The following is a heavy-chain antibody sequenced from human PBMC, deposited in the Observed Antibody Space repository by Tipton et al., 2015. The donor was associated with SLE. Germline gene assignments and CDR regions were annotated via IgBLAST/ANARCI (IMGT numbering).Heavy chain of an antibody. CDR1: GASMNSGSYS. CDR3: ARETGTYYSTWFDS. CDR2: IDSSGNT. D-gene: IGHD1-26*01. V-gene: IGHV4-61*09. J-gene: IGHJ5*01. Sequence: TLSLTCSVSGASMNSGSYSWHRIRQPAGKALQWLGHIDSSGNTYYNPSLRSRVSISVDVSRNQFSLTLNSVTAADTATYSCARETGTYYSTWFDSWGQGTLVTVSS.